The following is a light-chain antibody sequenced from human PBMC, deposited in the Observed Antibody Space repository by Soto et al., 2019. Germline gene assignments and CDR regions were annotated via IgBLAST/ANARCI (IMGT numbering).Light chain of an antibody. CDR3: QQRSNWPLYT. V-gene: IGKV3-11*01. CDR2: DAS. J-gene: IGKJ2*01. CDR1: QSVSSY. Sequence: EIVLTQSPATLSLSPGERATLSCRASQSVSSYLAWYRQKPGQAPRLLIYDASNRATGIPARFSGSGSGTDFTLTISSPEPEDFAVYYCQQRSNWPLYTFGQGTKLEIK.